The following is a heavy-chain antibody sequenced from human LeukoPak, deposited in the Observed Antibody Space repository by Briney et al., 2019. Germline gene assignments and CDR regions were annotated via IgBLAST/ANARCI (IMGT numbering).Heavy chain of an antibody. V-gene: IGHV1-2*02. CDR3: ARDMAVYEQQLYYYYMDV. CDR2: INPNSGGT. J-gene: IGHJ6*03. D-gene: IGHD6-13*01. Sequence: GASVKVSCMASGYTFTGYYMHWVRQAPGQGLEWMGWINPNSGGTNYAQKFQGRVTMTRDTSISTAYMELSRLRSDDTAVYYCARDMAVYEQQLYYYYMDVWGKGTTVTVSS. CDR1: GYTFTGYY.